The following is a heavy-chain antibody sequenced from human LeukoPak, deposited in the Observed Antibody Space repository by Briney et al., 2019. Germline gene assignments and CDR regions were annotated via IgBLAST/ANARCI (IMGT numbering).Heavy chain of an antibody. V-gene: IGHV4-31*11. CDR1: GGSISSGGYY. J-gene: IGHJ4*02. D-gene: IGHD3-22*01. CDR3: ARGYYDSSGYYYPCLY. CDR2: IYYSGST. Sequence: SQTLSLTCAVSGGSISSGGYYWSWIRQHPGKGLEWIGYIYYSGSTYYNPSLKSRVTISVDTSKNQFSLKLSSVTAADTAVYYCARGYYDSSGYYYPCLYWGQGTLVTVSS.